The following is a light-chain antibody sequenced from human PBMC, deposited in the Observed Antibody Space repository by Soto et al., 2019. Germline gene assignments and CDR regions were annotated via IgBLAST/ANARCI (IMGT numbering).Light chain of an antibody. CDR2: GAS. J-gene: IGKJ4*01. CDR3: HQVKGFPLT. Sequence: IVVKKSPGTVSLPEGARATXSCRASQSVSSSYLAWYQQKPGHAPRLLIYGASIRATGIPARFSGSGSGTDFTLTIISLQPEDSAVYYCHQVKGFPLTFGGGTTVDIK. CDR1: QSVSSSY. V-gene: IGKV3D-7*01.